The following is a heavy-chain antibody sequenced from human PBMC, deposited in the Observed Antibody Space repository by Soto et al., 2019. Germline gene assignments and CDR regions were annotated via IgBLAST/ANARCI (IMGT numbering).Heavy chain of an antibody. CDR1: GGSISSGGSY. Sequence: PSETLSLTCTVSGGSISSGGSYWSWIRQHPGEGLEWIGYIYYSGSTYYNPSLESRVLISVDTSKNQFSLKLSSVTAADTAVYYCARGAMVGRFDYWGQGTLVTVSS. CDR3: ARGAMVGRFDY. J-gene: IGHJ4*02. V-gene: IGHV4-31*03. D-gene: IGHD5-18*01. CDR2: IYYSGST.